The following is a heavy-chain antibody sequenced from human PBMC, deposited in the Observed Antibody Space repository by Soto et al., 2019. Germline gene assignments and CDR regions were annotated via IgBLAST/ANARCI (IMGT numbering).Heavy chain of an antibody. CDR2: IYWNDEK. D-gene: IGHD3-10*01. V-gene: IGHV2-5*01. CDR1: GFSLTTGVG. J-gene: IGHJ5*02. CDR3: AHRVNMARGPYNYFGP. Sequence: SGPTLVNPTQTLTLTCTFSGFSLTTGVGMGWIRQPPGKALEWLAIIYWNDEKLYNPSLKTRLTITKDTSKDQVVLTMTDMDPVDTATYYCAHRVNMARGPYNYFGPWGQGTLVTVSS.